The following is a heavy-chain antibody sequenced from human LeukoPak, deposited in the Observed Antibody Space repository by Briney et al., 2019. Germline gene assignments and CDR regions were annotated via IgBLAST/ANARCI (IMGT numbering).Heavy chain of an antibody. CDR3: GRDSALGLDVFDI. J-gene: IGHJ3*02. CDR1: GDSVSSNSAT. Sequence: SQTLSLTCAISGDSVSSNSATWIWLTQSPSRGLEWLGRTYYRSKWLNDYAPSVKSRIIVNADTSKNQFSLQLKSVTPEDTAVYFCGRDSALGLDVFDIWGQGTMVTVSS. V-gene: IGHV6-1*01. CDR2: TYYRSKWLN. D-gene: IGHD7-27*01.